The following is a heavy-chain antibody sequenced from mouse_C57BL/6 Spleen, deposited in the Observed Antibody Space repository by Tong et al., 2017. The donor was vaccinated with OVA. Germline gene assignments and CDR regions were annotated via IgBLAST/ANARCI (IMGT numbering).Heavy chain of an antibody. Sequence: EVQLQESGGGLVKPGGSLKLSCAASGFTFSSYAMSWVRQTPEKRLEWVAYISSGGDYIYYADTVKGRFTISRDNARNTLYLQMSSLRSEDTALYYCARQGGNYPYYFDYWGQGTTLTVSS. CDR1: GFTFSSYA. CDR2: ISSGGDYI. D-gene: IGHD2-1*01. V-gene: IGHV5S21*01. CDR3: ARQGGNYPYYFDY. J-gene: IGHJ2*01.